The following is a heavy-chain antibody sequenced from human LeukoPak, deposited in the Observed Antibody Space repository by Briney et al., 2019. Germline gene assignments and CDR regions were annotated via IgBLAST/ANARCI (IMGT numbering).Heavy chain of an antibody. Sequence: ASVKVSCKASGYTFTSYGISWVRQAPGQGLEWVGWINPNSGGTNYAQKFQGRVTMTRDTSISTAYMELSRLRSDDTAVYYCARGEVVPATVWYDYWGQGTLVTVSS. V-gene: IGHV1-2*02. CDR1: GYTFTSYG. J-gene: IGHJ4*02. D-gene: IGHD2-2*01. CDR3: ARGEVVPATVWYDY. CDR2: INPNSGGT.